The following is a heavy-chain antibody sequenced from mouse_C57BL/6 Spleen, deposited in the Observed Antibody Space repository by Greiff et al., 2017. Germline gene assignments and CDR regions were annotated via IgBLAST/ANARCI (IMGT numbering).Heavy chain of an antibody. CDR1: GYTFTSYW. CDR3: ASPFYYDYYGDYSAVDY. Sequence: VQLQQPGAELVKPGASVKLSCKASGYTFTSYWMHWVKQRPGRGLEWIGRLDPNSGGTKYNEKFKSKATLTVDKPSSTAYMQLSSLTSEDSAVCYSASPFYYDYYGDYSAVDYWGQGTSGTVSS. D-gene: IGHD2-4*01. J-gene: IGHJ4*01. CDR2: LDPNSGGT. V-gene: IGHV1-72*01.